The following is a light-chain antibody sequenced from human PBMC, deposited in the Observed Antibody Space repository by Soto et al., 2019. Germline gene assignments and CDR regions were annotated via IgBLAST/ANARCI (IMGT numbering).Light chain of an antibody. Sequence: ETVMTQSPATLSVSPGERATLSCRASQSVTSNLAWYQQRPGQAPKLLIYGASTRATGVPARFSGSGSGTEFTLTISSLQSEDFAVYYCQQYNNWPLTFCGGTTVEI. CDR3: QQYNNWPLT. J-gene: IGKJ4*01. CDR1: QSVTSN. V-gene: IGKV3-15*01. CDR2: GAS.